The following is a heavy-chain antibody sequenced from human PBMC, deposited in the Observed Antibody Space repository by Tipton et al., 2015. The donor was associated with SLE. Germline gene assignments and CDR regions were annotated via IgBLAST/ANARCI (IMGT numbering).Heavy chain of an antibody. CDR1: GYSISRGYY. V-gene: IGHV4-38-2*02. D-gene: IGHD1-26*01. Sequence: TLSLTCVVSGYSISRGYYWGWIRKPPGKGLEWIGSIYHSGSDYYNPSLKSRITISVDTSKNQFSLKLSPVTAADTAVYYCARDQLVGATTAANYYYYGMDVWGQGTTVTVSS. J-gene: IGHJ6*02. CDR2: IYHSGSD. CDR3: ARDQLVGATTAANYYYYGMDV.